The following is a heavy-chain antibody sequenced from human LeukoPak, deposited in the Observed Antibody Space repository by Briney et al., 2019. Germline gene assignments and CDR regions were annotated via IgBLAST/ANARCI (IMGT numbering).Heavy chain of an antibody. CDR3: ARGVSYYDFWSGYYGMDV. Sequence: LETLSLTCTVSGGSISSYYWSWIRQPPGKGLEWIGYIYYSGSTNYNPSLKSRVTISVDTSKNQFSLKLSSVTAADTAVYYCARGVSYYDFWSGYYGMDVWGQGTTVTVSS. V-gene: IGHV4-59*01. CDR2: IYYSGST. J-gene: IGHJ6*02. D-gene: IGHD3-3*01. CDR1: GGSISSYY.